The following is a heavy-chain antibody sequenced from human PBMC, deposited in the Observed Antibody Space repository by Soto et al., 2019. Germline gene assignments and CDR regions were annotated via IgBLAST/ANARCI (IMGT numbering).Heavy chain of an antibody. Sequence: ASVKVSCKASGYTFTSYYMHWVRQAPGQGLEWMGIINPSGGSTSYAQKFQGRVTMTRDTSTSTVYMELSSLRSEDTAVYYCARDLVPKLERLLYGMDVWGQGTLVTVSS. CDR3: ARDLVPKLERLLYGMDV. CDR1: GYTFTSYY. CDR2: INPSGGST. V-gene: IGHV1-46*01. D-gene: IGHD1-1*01. J-gene: IGHJ6*02.